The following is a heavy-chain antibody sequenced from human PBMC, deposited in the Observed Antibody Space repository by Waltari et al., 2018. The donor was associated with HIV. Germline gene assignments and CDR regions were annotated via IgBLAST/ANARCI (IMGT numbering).Heavy chain of an antibody. CDR1: GYTFTSYA. CDR3: ARDPFYDVDAFDI. Sequence: QVQLVQSGSELKTPGASVKVSCKASGYTFTSYAMNWVRQAHGQGLEWMGWINTNPGNPTYAQGFTGRFVFSLDTSVSTAYLQISSLKAEDTAVYYCARDPFYDVDAFDIWGQGTMVTVSS. V-gene: IGHV7-4-1*02. J-gene: IGHJ3*02. CDR2: INTNPGNP. D-gene: IGHD3-16*01.